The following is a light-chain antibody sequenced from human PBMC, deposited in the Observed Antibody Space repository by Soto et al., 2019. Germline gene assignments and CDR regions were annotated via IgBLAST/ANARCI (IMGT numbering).Light chain of an antibody. Sequence: QSALTQPGSVSGSPGQTIAISRTGTFSDVGGYDYVSWYQQHPDKAPKLMIYEVTKRPSGVSNRFSGSKSGNTASLTISGLQPEYEADYYCSSHTSGSTRVFGSGTKLTVL. CDR3: SSHTSGSTRV. CDR1: FSDVGGYDY. J-gene: IGLJ1*01. CDR2: EVT. V-gene: IGLV2-14*01.